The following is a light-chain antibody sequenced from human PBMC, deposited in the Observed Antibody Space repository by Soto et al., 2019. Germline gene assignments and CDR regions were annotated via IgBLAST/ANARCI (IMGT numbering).Light chain of an antibody. CDR2: RNN. CDR3: AAWDDTLDAQV. V-gene: IGLV1-47*01. J-gene: IGLJ3*02. Sequence: QSVLTQSPSASGTPGQRVTISCSGSRSNIGRNFAYWYQHVPGTAPRLFIQRNNERPSGVPDRFSGSKSGTSVSLAISGLRSDDEATYYCAAWDDTLDAQVFGGGTKLTVL. CDR1: RSNIGRNF.